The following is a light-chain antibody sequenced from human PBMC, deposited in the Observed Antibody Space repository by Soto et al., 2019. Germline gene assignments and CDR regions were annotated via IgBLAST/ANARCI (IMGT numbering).Light chain of an antibody. J-gene: IGKJ3*01. V-gene: IGKV3-11*01. CDR3: QHRHN. CDR1: QSVGNF. Sequence: ALTQSPATLSLSPGERATLSCRASQSVGNFLTWYQQKPGQPPTLLIYDASIRAAGFPARFSGSGSGTDFNLTISSLEPGDYAVYYCQHRHNFGPGTKVDLK. CDR2: DAS.